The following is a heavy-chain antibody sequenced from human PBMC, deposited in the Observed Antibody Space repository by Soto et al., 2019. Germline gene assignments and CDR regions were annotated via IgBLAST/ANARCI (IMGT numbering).Heavy chain of an antibody. Sequence: PGGSLRLSCAASGFTFSSYAMHWVRQAPGKGLEWVAVISYDGSNKYYADSVKGRFTISRDNSKNTLYLQMNSLRAEDTAVYYCAREFFGGNQRSVEYFQHWGQGTLVTVSS. V-gene: IGHV3-30-3*01. CDR3: AREFFGGNQRSVEYFQH. CDR2: ISYDGSNK. J-gene: IGHJ1*01. CDR1: GFTFSSYA. D-gene: IGHD3-16*01.